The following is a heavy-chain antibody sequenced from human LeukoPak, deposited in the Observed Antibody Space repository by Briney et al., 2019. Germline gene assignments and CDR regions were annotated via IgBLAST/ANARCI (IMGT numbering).Heavy chain of an antibody. D-gene: IGHD2-15*01. CDR1: GITVSSNY. J-gene: IGHJ4*02. Sequence: GGSLRLSCAASGITVSSNYMSWVRQAPGKGLEWVSLIYSGGRTYYADSVKGRFTISRDKSKKTPYRQMNSLRAEDTAVYYCARTTPGYCSGGSCLGYWGQGTLVTVSS. CDR3: ARTTPGYCSGGSCLGY. CDR2: IYSGGRT. V-gene: IGHV3-66*01.